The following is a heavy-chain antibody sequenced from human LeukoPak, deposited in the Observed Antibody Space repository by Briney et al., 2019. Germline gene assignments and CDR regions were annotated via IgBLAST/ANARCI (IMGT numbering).Heavy chain of an antibody. CDR1: GGSISSSSYY. D-gene: IGHD3-10*01. J-gene: IGHJ4*02. Sequence: SETLSLTCTVSGGSISSSSYYWGWIRQPPGKGLEWIGSIYYSGSTYYNPSLKSRVTISVDTSKNQFSLKLSSVTAADTAVYYCARDTGGVRGVDFDYWGQGTLVTVSS. CDR3: ARDTGGVRGVDFDY. CDR2: IYYSGST. V-gene: IGHV4-39*07.